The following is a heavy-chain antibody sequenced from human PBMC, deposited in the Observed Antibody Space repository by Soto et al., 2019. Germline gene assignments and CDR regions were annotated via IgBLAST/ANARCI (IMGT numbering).Heavy chain of an antibody. CDR2: IYYSGST. J-gene: IGHJ3*02. V-gene: IGHV4-59*08. Sequence: SETLSLTCTVSGGSISSYYWSWIRQPPGKGLEWIGYIYYSGSTNYNPSLKSRFTISVDTSKNQFSLKLSSLTAADTAVYYCARRPRIAAAGHDAFDICGQGTMVTVSS. CDR3: ARRPRIAAAGHDAFDI. D-gene: IGHD6-13*01. CDR1: GGSISSYY.